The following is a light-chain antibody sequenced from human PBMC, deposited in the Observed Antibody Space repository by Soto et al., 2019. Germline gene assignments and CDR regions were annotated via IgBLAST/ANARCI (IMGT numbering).Light chain of an antibody. Sequence: GDRVTITCRASQRISRSLAWYQQKPGKAPKLLIYDASNLEGGVPSRFSGSGSGTDFTLTISRLQPDDFATYYCQQYASYWTFGQGTKVEIE. V-gene: IGKV1-5*01. CDR2: DAS. CDR3: QQYASYWT. J-gene: IGKJ1*01. CDR1: QRISRS.